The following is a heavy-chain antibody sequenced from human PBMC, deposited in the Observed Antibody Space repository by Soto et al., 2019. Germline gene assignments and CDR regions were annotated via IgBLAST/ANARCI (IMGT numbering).Heavy chain of an antibody. D-gene: IGHD3-22*01. V-gene: IGHV2-5*01. J-gene: IGHJ4*02. CDR3: VLGRSSGYDYRNFDY. CDR1: GFSLTTHGVG. Sequence: SGPTLVNPTQTLTLTCTFSGFSLTTHGVGGGWIRQPPGKALEWLAIIYWNDDERCSPSLQSRLTITKDTSKNQVVLTMTNMDPVDTATYYCVLGRSSGYDYRNFDYWGQGXLVTVSS. CDR2: IYWNDDE.